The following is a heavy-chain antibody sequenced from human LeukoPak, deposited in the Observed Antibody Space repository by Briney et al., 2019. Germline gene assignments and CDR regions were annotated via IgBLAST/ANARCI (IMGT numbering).Heavy chain of an antibody. CDR3: ARREGYYDSSGYLYYFDY. V-gene: IGHV5-51*01. Sequence: GESLKISCQGSGYIFTSYWIGWVRQLPGKGLEWMGIIYPGDSDTRYSPSFQGQVTISADKSISTAYLQWSSLKASDTAMYYCARREGYYDSSGYLYYFDYWGQGTLVTVSS. CDR1: GYIFTSYW. J-gene: IGHJ4*02. D-gene: IGHD3-22*01. CDR2: IYPGDSDT.